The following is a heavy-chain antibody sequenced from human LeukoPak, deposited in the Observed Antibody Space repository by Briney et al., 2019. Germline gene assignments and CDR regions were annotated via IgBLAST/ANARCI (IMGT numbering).Heavy chain of an antibody. Sequence: SQTLSLTCTVSGGSISSGSYYWSWIRRLPEKGLEWIGYISYSGNTYYNPSLKSRIAISEDTSKNQFSLKMNSMTAADTAVFYCARGDYYGSGSYGAFDIWGQGTRVTVSS. V-gene: IGHV4-31*03. CDR1: GGSISSGSYY. CDR2: ISYSGNT. D-gene: IGHD3-10*01. CDR3: ARGDYYGSGSYGAFDI. J-gene: IGHJ3*02.